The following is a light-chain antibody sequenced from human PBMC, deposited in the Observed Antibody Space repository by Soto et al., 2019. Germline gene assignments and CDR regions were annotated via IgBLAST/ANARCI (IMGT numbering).Light chain of an antibody. J-gene: IGKJ5*01. Sequence: EVVMTQSPATLSVSPGERATLSCRASQSVRSNLAWYQQKPGQAPRLLIYAASTRATGIPARFSGSGSGTDFTLTISSLQAEDVAVYYCQQYYSTITFGQGTRLEIK. CDR3: QQYYSTIT. V-gene: IGKV3-15*01. CDR2: AAS. CDR1: QSVRSN.